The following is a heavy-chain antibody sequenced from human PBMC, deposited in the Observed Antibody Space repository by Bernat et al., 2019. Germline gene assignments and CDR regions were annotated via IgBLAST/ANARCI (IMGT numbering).Heavy chain of an antibody. CDR2: IKQDGSEK. J-gene: IGHJ6*02. V-gene: IGHV3-7*03. CDR3: ARLLRYVGLIMDV. CDR1: GFTFSSYW. Sequence: EVQLVESGGGLVQPGGSLRLSCAASGFTFSSYWMSWVRQAPGKGLEWVANIKQDGSEKYYVDYVKGRLTCTRDNAKNSLYLQMNSLRAEDTAVYYCARLLRYVGLIMDVWGQGTTVTVSS. D-gene: IGHD3-16*01.